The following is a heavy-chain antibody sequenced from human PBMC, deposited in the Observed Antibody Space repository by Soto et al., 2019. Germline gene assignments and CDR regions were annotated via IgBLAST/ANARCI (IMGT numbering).Heavy chain of an antibody. Sequence: ASVKVSCKASGYTFTSYGISWVRQAPGQGLEWMGWISAYNGNTNYAQKLQGRVTMTTDTSTSTAYMEPRSLRSDDTAVYYCARDNIVVVVAATWRRYYYGMDVWGQGTTVTVSS. D-gene: IGHD2-15*01. J-gene: IGHJ6*02. V-gene: IGHV1-18*04. CDR3: ARDNIVVVVAATWRRYYYGMDV. CDR2: ISAYNGNT. CDR1: GYTFTSYG.